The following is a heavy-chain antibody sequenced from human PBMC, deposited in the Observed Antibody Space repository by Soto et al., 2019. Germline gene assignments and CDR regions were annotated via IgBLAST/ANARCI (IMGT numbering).Heavy chain of an antibody. D-gene: IGHD3-10*01. J-gene: IGHJ6*02. CDR2: IYYSGST. Sequence: QVQLQESGPGLVKPSQTLSLTCTVSGGSISSGGYYWSWIRQHPGKGLEWIGYIYYSGSTYYNPSLKSRVSVSVVTCKSQCCLKLRSVTASDTAVYDCARDLRGGSYGMGVWGPGATVTVSS. CDR3: ARDLRGGSYGMGV. CDR1: GGSISSGGYY. V-gene: IGHV4-31*03.